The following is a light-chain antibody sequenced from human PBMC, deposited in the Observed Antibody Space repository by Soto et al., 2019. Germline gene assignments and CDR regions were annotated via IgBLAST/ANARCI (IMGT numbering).Light chain of an antibody. V-gene: IGKV3-20*01. CDR2: GAS. CDR3: QQYGSSPST. J-gene: IGKJ1*01. CDR1: QSVSTNN. Sequence: EIVLTQSPGTLALSPGERATLSCRASQSVSTNNLAWYQRKPGQAPRHLIYGASIRATDIPARFSGSGSGTDCTLTITRLEPEDFADYYCQQYGSSPSTFGQGTKVEIK.